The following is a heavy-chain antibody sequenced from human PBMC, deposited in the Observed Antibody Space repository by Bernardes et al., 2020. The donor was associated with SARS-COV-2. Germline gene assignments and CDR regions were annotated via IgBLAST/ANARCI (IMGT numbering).Heavy chain of an antibody. Sequence: GSLRLSCAASGFTFSSHWMHWVRQAPGEGLVWVSRINPDGSATNYADSVKGRFTISRDNAKNTLYLQMNSLRAEDTAVYYCARGGASTAMAHDNWGQGTLVTVSS. J-gene: IGHJ4*02. D-gene: IGHD5-18*01. CDR3: ARGGASTAMAHDN. CDR2: INPDGSAT. CDR1: GFTFSSHW. V-gene: IGHV3-74*01.